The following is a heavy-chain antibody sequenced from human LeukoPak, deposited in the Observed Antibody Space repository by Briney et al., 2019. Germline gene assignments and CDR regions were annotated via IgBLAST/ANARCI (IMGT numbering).Heavy chain of an antibody. CDR1: GDSISSSSYY. V-gene: IGHV4-39*01. CDR2: IYYSGNT. J-gene: IGHJ4*02. Sequence: PSETLSLTCTVSGDSISSSSYYWGWNRQPPGKGLVWIASIYYSGNTYYNPSLKSRVTISVDTSNNQFSLKLTSVTAADTAVYYCARHDHIMVVIPLDWGQGTLVTVSS. CDR3: ARHDHIMVVIPLD. D-gene: IGHD2-21*01.